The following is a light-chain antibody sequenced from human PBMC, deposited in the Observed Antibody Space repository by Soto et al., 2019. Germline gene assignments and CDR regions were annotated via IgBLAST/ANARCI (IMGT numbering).Light chain of an antibody. V-gene: IGKV3-11*01. Sequence: EIVLTQSPATLSLSPGERATLSCRASQSVSSYLAWYQQKPGQAPRLLIYDASNRATGIPARFSGSGSGTDFTLTISSLEPEDFAVYYSQQRSNWPRRFLTFGGGTKVEIK. CDR3: QQRSNWPRRFLT. J-gene: IGKJ4*01. CDR1: QSVSSY. CDR2: DAS.